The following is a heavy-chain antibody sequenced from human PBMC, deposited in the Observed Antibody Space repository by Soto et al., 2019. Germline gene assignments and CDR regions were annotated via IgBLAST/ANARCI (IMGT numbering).Heavy chain of an antibody. CDR1: GFTFSSHP. Sequence: PGGSLRLSCAASGFTFSSHPMSWVRQVPGKGLVWVSRITSDGSSTIYSDSVKGRFTISRDNAKSALYLQMNSLRAEDTAVYYCARVSSGPGLFDCWGQGTLVTVSS. V-gene: IGHV3-74*01. J-gene: IGHJ4*02. CDR3: ARVSSGPGLFDC. CDR2: ITSDGSST. D-gene: IGHD6-25*01.